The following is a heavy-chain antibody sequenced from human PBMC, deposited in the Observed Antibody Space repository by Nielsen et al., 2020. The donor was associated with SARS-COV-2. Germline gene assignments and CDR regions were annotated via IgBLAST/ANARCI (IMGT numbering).Heavy chain of an antibody. J-gene: IGHJ6*02. CDR3: ARESSGYDHYNYGMDV. CDR1: GASISSGGYF. CDR2: IYFSGRT. V-gene: IGHV4-31*03. Sequence: SETLSLTCTVSGASISSGGYFCSWIRQHPGKGLEWIGYIYFSGRTCYNPSLKSRVTISVDTSKNQFSLSLRSVTAADTAVYYCARESSGYDHYNYGMDVWGQGTTVTVSS. D-gene: IGHD5-12*01.